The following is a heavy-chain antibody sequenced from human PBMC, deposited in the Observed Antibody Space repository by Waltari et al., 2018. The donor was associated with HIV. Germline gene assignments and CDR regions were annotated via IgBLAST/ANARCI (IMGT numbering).Heavy chain of an antibody. CDR3: ARDGDHSSSGYLAS. D-gene: IGHD3-22*01. V-gene: IGHV1-69*11. CDR1: GGTFTS. J-gene: IGHJ4*02. Sequence: QVQLLQSGAEVKKPGSSVKVSCKASGGTFTSWVRQAPGQGLVWLGGIIPLLGRTNYAQKFRGRVSITADEVTSTVYLELTSRSSEDTAVYFCARDGDHSSSGYLASWGQGALVTVSS. CDR2: IIPLLGRT.